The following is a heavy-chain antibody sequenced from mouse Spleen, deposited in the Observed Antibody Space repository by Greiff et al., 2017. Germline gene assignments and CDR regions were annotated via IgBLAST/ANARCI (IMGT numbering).Heavy chain of an antibody. CDR3: ARGPIWSTTSAWFAY. CDR2: IYPGSGST. J-gene: IGHJ3*01. CDR1: GYTFTSYW. Sequence: QVQLKQPGAELVKPGASVKMSCKASGYTFTSYWITWVKQRPGQGLEWIGDIYPGSGSTNYNEKFKSKATLTVDTSSSTAYMQLSSLTSEDAAVYYCARGPIWSTTSAWFAYWGQGTLVTVSA. V-gene: IGHV1-55*01. D-gene: IGHD1-1*02.